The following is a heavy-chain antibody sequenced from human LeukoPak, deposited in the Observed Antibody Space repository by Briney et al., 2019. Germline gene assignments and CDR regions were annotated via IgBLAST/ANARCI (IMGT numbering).Heavy chain of an antibody. CDR1: GFTFSSYW. J-gene: IGHJ4*02. CDR2: IKQDGSEK. Sequence: GGSLRPSRPPSGFTFSSYWMSWVRQAPGKGLEWVANIKQDGSEKQYVDSEKGRFAISKDNAEKSLYLQMSSLKAEDTAEYYCGGFPRSGDSVYWGQGTLVTVSS. CDR3: GGFPRSGDSVY. D-gene: IGHD7-27*01. V-gene: IGHV3-7*04.